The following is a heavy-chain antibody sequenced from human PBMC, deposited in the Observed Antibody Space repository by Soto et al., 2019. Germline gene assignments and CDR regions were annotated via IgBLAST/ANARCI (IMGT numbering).Heavy chain of an antibody. CDR3: ARALGRGYSYGQGKYYFDY. D-gene: IGHD5-18*01. V-gene: IGHV4-31*03. CDR2: IYYSGST. CDR1: GGSISSGGYY. Sequence: PSETLSLTCTFSGGSISSGGYYWSWLRQHPGKGLEWIGYIYYSGSTYYNPSLKSRVTISVDTSKNQFSLKLSSVTAADTAVYYCARALGRGYSYGQGKYYFDYWGQGTLVTVSS. J-gene: IGHJ4*02.